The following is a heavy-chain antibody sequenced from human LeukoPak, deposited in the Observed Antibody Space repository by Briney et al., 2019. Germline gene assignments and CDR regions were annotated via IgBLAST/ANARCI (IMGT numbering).Heavy chain of an antibody. J-gene: IGHJ4*02. CDR3: ARQTGSGLFTLP. CDR2: INHSGST. Sequence: KASETLSLTCAVYGGSFSGYYWSWIRQPPGKGLEWIGEINHSGSTNYNASLKSRVTISIDTSNNQISLRLISVTATDTAMYYCARQTGSGLFTLPGGQGTLVTVSS. V-gene: IGHV4-34*01. D-gene: IGHD3/OR15-3a*01. CDR1: GGSFSGYY.